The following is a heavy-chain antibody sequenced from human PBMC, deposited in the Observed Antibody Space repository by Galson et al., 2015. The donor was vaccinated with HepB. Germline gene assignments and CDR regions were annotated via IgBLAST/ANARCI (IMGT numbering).Heavy chain of an antibody. D-gene: IGHD6-13*01. CDR2: IWYDGSNK. Sequence: SLRLSCAASGFTFSSYGMHWVRQAPGKGLEWVAVIWYDGSNKYYADSVKGRFTISRDNSKNTLYLQMNSLRAEDTAVYYCARSLVHWGYYYGMDVWGQGTTVTVSS. CDR1: GFTFSSYG. CDR3: ARSLVHWGYYYGMDV. J-gene: IGHJ6*02. V-gene: IGHV3-33*01.